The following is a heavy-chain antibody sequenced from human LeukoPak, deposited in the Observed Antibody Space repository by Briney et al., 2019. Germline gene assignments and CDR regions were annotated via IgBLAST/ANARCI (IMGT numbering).Heavy chain of an antibody. D-gene: IGHD2-15*01. Sequence: SETLSLTCTVSGGSISSSPYYWGWIRQPPGKGLEWIGSIYYSGTTHYSPSLESRVTISVDTSKNQFSLKLASVTAADTAIYYCASAYSNDAFDIWGQGTLVTVSS. CDR3: ASAYSNDAFDI. J-gene: IGHJ3*02. CDR2: IYYSGTT. CDR1: GGSISSSPYY. V-gene: IGHV4-39*07.